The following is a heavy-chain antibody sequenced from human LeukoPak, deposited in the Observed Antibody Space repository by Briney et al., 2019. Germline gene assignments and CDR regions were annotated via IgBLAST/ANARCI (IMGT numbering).Heavy chain of an antibody. V-gene: IGHV4-59*08. CDR3: GRPAMTAVTTIAFDI. CDR2: IYYSGST. CDR1: GGSISSYY. Sequence: SETLSLTCTVSGGSISSYYWSWIRQPPGKGLEWIGYIYYSGSTNYNPSLKSRVTISVDTSKNQFSLKLSSVTAADTAVYYCGRPAMTAVTTIAFDIWGQGTMVTVSS. D-gene: IGHD4-17*01. J-gene: IGHJ3*02.